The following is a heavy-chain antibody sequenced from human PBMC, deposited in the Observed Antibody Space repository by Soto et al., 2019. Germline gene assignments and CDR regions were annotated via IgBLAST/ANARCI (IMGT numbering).Heavy chain of an antibody. CDR1: SGSFIDYY. CDR3: ARGRRRHVWDY. V-gene: IGHV4-34*01. J-gene: IGHJ4*02. Sequence: PSETLSLTCGFSSGSFIDYYWSWIRQPPGKGLEWIGEINHSGGTNYNPSLKSRVIISVDTSKNQFSLKLSSVTAADAAVYYCARGRRRHVWDYWGQGTLVTVSS. CDR2: INHSGGT.